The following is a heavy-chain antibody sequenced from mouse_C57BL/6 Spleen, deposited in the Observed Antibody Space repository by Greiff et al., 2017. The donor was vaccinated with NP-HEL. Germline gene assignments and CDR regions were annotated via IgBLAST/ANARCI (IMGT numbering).Heavy chain of an antibody. CDR1: GYTFTSYW. D-gene: IGHD1-1*01. J-gene: IGHJ2*01. CDR2: IYPGNSDT. Sequence: VQLKESGTVLARPGASVKMSCKTSGYTFTSYWMHWVKQRPGQGLEWIGAIYPGNSDTSYNQKFKGQAKLTAVTSASTAYMELRSLTNEDSAVYYCTRLTTVVTGCWGQGTTLTVA. V-gene: IGHV1-5*01. CDR3: TRLTTVVTGC.